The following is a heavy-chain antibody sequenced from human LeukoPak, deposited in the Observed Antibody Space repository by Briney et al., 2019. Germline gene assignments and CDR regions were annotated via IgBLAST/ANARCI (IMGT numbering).Heavy chain of an antibody. CDR2: ISSSSSYI. Sequence: GGSLRLSCAASGFTSSSYGMNWVRQAPGKGLEWVSSISSSSSYIYYADSVKGRFTISRDNAKNSLYLQMNSLRAEDTAVYYCARDLGIAAAGNSYFDYWGQGTLVTVSS. D-gene: IGHD6-13*01. CDR1: GFTSSSYG. J-gene: IGHJ4*02. CDR3: ARDLGIAAAGNSYFDY. V-gene: IGHV3-21*01.